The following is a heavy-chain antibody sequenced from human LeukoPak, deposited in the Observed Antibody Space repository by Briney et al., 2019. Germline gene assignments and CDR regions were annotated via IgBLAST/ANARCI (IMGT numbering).Heavy chain of an antibody. Sequence: PGGSLRLSCAASGFTFSSYSMNWVRQAPGKGLEWVSYISSSSSTIYYADSVKGRFTISRDNAKNSLYLQVNSLRAEDTAVYYCARDLYSGSKTTWGQGTLVTVSS. CDR2: ISSSSSTI. J-gene: IGHJ5*02. V-gene: IGHV3-48*01. CDR1: GFTFSSYS. D-gene: IGHD1-26*01. CDR3: ARDLYSGSKTT.